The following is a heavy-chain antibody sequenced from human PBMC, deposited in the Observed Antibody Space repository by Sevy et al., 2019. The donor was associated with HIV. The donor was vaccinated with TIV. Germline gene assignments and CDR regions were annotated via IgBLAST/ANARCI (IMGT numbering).Heavy chain of an antibody. J-gene: IGHJ5*02. D-gene: IGHD3-22*01. Sequence: GGSLRLSCAASGFTFSSYSMNWVRQAPGKGLEWVSSISSSSSYIYYADSVKGRFTISRDNSKNTLYLQMNSPRVEDTAMYYCAKEGYYYDSRGHDWFDPWGQGTLVTVSS. CDR3: AKEGYYYDSRGHDWFDP. CDR1: GFTFSSYS. V-gene: IGHV3-21*01. CDR2: ISSSSSYI.